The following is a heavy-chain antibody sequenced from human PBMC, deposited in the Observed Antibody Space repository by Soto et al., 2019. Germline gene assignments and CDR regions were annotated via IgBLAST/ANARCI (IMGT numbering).Heavy chain of an antibody. D-gene: IGHD2-15*01. CDR3: VKDDRILGRRYFDL. CDR1: GFTFSSYA. V-gene: IGHV3-23*01. CDR2: ISFSDGGT. J-gene: IGHJ2*01. Sequence: GGSLRLSCAASGFTFSSYAMTWVRQAPGKGREWVSSISFSDGGTYYADSVKGRLTISRDNSKNTLFLQMNSLRVEDTAVYYCVKDDRILGRRYFDLWGRGTLVTVSS.